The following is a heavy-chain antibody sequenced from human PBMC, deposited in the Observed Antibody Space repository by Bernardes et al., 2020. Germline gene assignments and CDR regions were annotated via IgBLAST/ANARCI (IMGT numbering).Heavy chain of an antibody. D-gene: IGHD3-22*01. CDR2: ISSSSSYI. J-gene: IGHJ4*02. V-gene: IGHV3-21*01. CDR3: AREGYDSSGYLDY. CDR1: GFTFSSYS. Sequence: GGSLRLSCAASGFTFSSYSMNWVRQAPGMGLEWVSSISSSSSYIYYADSVKGRFTISRDNAKNSLYLQMNSLRAEDTAVYYCAREGYDSSGYLDYWGQGTLVTVSS.